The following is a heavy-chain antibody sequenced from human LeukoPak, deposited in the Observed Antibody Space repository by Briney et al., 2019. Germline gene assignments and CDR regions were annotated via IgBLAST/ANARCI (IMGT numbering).Heavy chain of an antibody. CDR1: GGSISSGGYY. J-gene: IGHJ4*02. CDR2: IYHSGST. Sequence: SETLSLTCTVSGGSISSGGYYWSWIRQPPGKGLEWIGYIYHSGSTYYNPSLKSRVTISVDRSKNQFSLKLSSVTAADTAVYYCAGEVPEYYFDYWGQGTLVTVSS. V-gene: IGHV4-30-2*01. D-gene: IGHD1-14*01. CDR3: AGEVPEYYFDY.